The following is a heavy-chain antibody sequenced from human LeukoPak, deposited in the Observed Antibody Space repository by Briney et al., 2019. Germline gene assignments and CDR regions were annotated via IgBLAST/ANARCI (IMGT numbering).Heavy chain of an antibody. D-gene: IGHD2-15*01. J-gene: IGHJ4*02. CDR1: GFTFSSYE. CDR2: ISSSGSTR. CDR3: ARSYRRNTSGGSSYSDY. Sequence: GGSLRLSCAASGFTFSSYEMNWVRQAPGKGLEWVSYISSSGSTRYYADSVKGRFTISRDNAKNSLYLQMNSLRAEDTAVYYCARSYRRNTSGGSSYSDYWGQGTLVTVSS. V-gene: IGHV3-48*03.